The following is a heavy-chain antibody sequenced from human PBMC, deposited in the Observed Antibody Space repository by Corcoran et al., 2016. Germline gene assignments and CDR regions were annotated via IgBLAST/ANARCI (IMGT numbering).Heavy chain of an antibody. V-gene: IGHV3-7*01. CDR1: GVTFSSYW. CDR3: AKDGYYYYGSGTMGSYYYYGMDV. D-gene: IGHD3-10*01. J-gene: IGHJ6*02. CDR2: IKQDGSEK. Sequence: EVQLVESGGGLVQPGGSLKLSCAAYGVTFSSYWLSWVRQAPGTGLEWVANIKQDGSEKYYVDSVKGRFTISRDNAKNSLYLQMNSLRAEDTAVYYCAKDGYYYYGSGTMGSYYYYGMDVWGQGTTVTVSS.